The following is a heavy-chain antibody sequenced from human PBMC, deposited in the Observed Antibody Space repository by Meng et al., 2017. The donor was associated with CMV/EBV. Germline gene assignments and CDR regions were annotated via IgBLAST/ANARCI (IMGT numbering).Heavy chain of an antibody. CDR2: ISAYNGNT. CDR1: GYTFTSYG. Sequence: ASVKVSCKASGYTFTSYGISWVRQAPGQGLEWMGWISAYNGNTNYAQELQGRVTMTTDTSTSTAYMELRSLRSDDTAVYYCARDRNWNYYEISANLDYWGQGTLVTVSS. CDR3: ARDRNWNYYEISANLDY. V-gene: IGHV1-18*01. J-gene: IGHJ4*02. D-gene: IGHD1-7*01.